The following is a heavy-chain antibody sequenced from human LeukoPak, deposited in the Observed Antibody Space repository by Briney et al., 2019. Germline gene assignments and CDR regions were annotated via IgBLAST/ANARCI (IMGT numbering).Heavy chain of an antibody. Sequence: SETLSLTCTVSGGSISSSSYYWGWIRQPPGKGLEWIGEIYHSGSTNYNPSLKSRVTISVDKSKNQFSLKLSSVTAADTAVYYCASLIAAAGTRGRRYFDYWGQGTLVTVSS. J-gene: IGHJ4*02. V-gene: IGHV4-39*07. D-gene: IGHD6-13*01. CDR2: IYHSGST. CDR1: GGSISSSSYY. CDR3: ASLIAAAGTRGRRYFDY.